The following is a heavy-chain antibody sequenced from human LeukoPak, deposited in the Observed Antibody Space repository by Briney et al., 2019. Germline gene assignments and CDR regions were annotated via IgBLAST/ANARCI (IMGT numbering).Heavy chain of an antibody. J-gene: IGHJ4*02. CDR3: ARVGGMGAAGTHFDY. V-gene: IGHV1-18*01. D-gene: IGHD6-13*01. CDR1: GYTFTSYG. Sequence: ASVKVSCKASGYTFTSYGISWVRQAPGQGLEWMGWISAYKGNTNYAQKLQGRVTMTTDTSASTAYMELRSLRSDDTAVYYCARVGGMGAAGTHFDYWGQGTLVTVSS. CDR2: ISAYKGNT.